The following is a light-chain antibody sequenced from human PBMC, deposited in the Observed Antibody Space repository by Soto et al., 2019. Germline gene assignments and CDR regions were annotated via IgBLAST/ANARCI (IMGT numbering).Light chain of an antibody. CDR1: QGISSSN. CDR3: QQYGGSLL. J-gene: IGKJ1*01. CDR2: GAS. V-gene: IGKV3-20*01. Sequence: VLTQSQGTLSLSPGERATLSCRASQGISSSNLAWYQQKAGQAPRILIYGASSRATGIPDRFSGSGSVTDVTLTISSLEPEGFEVYYWQQYGGSLLFGQGTKVEIK.